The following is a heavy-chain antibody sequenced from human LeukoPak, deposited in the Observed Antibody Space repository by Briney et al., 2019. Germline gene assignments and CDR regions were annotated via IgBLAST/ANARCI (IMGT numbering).Heavy chain of an antibody. CDR1: GFTFSNYA. V-gene: IGHV3-23*01. CDR2: ISGSRST. CDR3: VLLSLTPG. D-gene: IGHD3-10*01. J-gene: IGHJ4*02. Sequence: GGSLRLSCVASGFTFSNYAMSWVRQAPGKGLEWVSAISGSRSTYYADSVKGRFTISRDNSKNTLYLQMNSLRAEDTAVYYCVLLSLTPGWGQGTLVTVSS.